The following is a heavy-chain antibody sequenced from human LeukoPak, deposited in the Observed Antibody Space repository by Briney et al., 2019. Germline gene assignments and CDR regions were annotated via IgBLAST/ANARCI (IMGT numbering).Heavy chain of an antibody. J-gene: IGHJ6*03. Sequence: GGSLRLSCVASGFTFTGHSMHWVRQAPGKGLEWVSYISSSSRTIYYSDSVKGRFTISRDNAKNSLYLQMNSLRAEDTAVYYCAKDYCSGGSCYTALYYYYYYMDVWGKGTTVTVSS. D-gene: IGHD2-15*01. CDR3: AKDYCSGGSCYTALYYYYYYMDV. V-gene: IGHV3-48*01. CDR1: GFTFTGHS. CDR2: ISSSSRTI.